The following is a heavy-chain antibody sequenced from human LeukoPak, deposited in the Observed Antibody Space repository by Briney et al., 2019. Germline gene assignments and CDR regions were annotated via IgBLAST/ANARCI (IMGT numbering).Heavy chain of an antibody. CDR1: GGSFSGYY. J-gene: IGHJ4*02. D-gene: IGHD3-22*01. V-gene: IGHV4-34*01. CDR2: INHSGST. CDR3: ARGLRIDYDSSGALGY. Sequence: ASETLSLTCAVYGGSFSGYYWSWIRQPPGKGLEWIGEINHSGSTNYNPSLKSRVTISVDTSKNQSSLKLSSVTAADTAVYYCARGLRIDYDSSGALGYWGQGTLVTVSS.